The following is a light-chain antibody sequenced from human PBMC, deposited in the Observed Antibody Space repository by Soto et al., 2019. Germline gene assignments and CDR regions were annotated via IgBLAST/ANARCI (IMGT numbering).Light chain of an antibody. Sequence: QSVLTQPPSVSGAPGQRVTISCTGSSSNIGAGYDVHWYQQLPGTAPKLLIYGNNNRPSGVPDRFSGSKSGTSASLAITGLQADDEADYYRQSYDSSLSGSGVFGGGTKVTVL. V-gene: IGLV1-40*01. CDR3: QSYDSSLSGSGV. J-gene: IGLJ3*02. CDR2: GNN. CDR1: SSNIGAGYD.